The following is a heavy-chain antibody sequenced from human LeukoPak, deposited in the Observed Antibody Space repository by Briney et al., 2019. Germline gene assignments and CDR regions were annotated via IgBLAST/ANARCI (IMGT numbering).Heavy chain of an antibody. D-gene: IGHD6-19*01. Sequence: PSETLSLTCAVYGGSFSGYYWSWIRQPPGKGLEWIGEINHSGSTNYNPSLKSRVTISVDTSKNQFSLKLSSVTAADTAVYYCARLTAYSSGWFSHYYYYYMDVWGKGTTVTISS. V-gene: IGHV4-34*01. CDR2: INHSGST. CDR1: GGSFSGYY. CDR3: ARLTAYSSGWFSHYYYYYMDV. J-gene: IGHJ6*03.